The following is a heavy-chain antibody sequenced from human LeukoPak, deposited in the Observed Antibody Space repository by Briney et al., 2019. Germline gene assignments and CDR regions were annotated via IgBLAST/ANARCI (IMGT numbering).Heavy chain of an antibody. D-gene: IGHD4-17*01. Sequence: SETLSLTCTVSGGSISNYYWSWIRQPPEEGLEWIGYIYYSGSTNYNPSLKSRVTMSVDTSKNQFSLKLNSVTAADTAVYYCARDRYGDNFDYWGQGTLVTVSS. CDR2: IYYSGST. V-gene: IGHV4-59*12. J-gene: IGHJ4*02. CDR3: ARDRYGDNFDY. CDR1: GGSISNYY.